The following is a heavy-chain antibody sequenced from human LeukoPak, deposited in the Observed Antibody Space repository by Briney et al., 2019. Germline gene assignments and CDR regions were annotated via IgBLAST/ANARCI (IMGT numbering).Heavy chain of an antibody. V-gene: IGHV4-61*02. D-gene: IGHD3-22*01. CDR1: GGSISSGSYY. CDR3: ARRYDSIGDDAFDI. Sequence: KTSETLPLTCTVSGGSISSGSYYWSWIRQPAGKGLEWIGRIYTSGSTNYNPSLKSRVTISVDTSKNQFSLKLSSVTAADTAVYYCARRYDSIGDDAFDIWGQGTMVTVSS. J-gene: IGHJ3*02. CDR2: IYTSGST.